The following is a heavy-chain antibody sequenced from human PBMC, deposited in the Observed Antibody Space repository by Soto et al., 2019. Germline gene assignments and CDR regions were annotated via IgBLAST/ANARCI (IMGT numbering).Heavy chain of an antibody. Sequence: GGSLRLSCAASGFTFSSYSMNWVRQAPGKGLEWVSSISSSSSYIYYADSVKGRFTISRDNAKNSLYLQMNSLRAEDTAVYYCARGPTAGDGLFDYWGQGTLVTVSS. D-gene: IGHD4-17*01. J-gene: IGHJ4*02. CDR2: ISSSSSYI. CDR1: GFTFSSYS. CDR3: ARGPTAGDGLFDY. V-gene: IGHV3-21*01.